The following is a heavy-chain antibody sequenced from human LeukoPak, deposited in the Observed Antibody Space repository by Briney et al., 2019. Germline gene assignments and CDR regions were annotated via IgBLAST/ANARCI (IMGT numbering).Heavy chain of an antibody. CDR3: AHRVVFFAWVGHFDY. CDR1: GFSLSTGGTG. Sequence: SGPTLVNPTQTLTLTCTFSGFSLSTGGTGVGWIRQPPGKALEWLAVIYWNGDDRYSPSLRSRLIITKDTSRNLVVLTMTNMDPVDTATYYCAHRVVFFAWVGHFDYWGQGALVTVSS. CDR2: IYWNGDD. J-gene: IGHJ4*02. V-gene: IGHV2-5*01. D-gene: IGHD3-9*01.